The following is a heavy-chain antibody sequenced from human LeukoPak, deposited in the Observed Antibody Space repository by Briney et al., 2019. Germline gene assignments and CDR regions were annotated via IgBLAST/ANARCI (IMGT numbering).Heavy chain of an antibody. D-gene: IGHD6-13*01. CDR1: GYTFTSYG. V-gene: IGHV1-18*01. CDR3: ARGRAAAGTGSSDY. CDR2: ISAYNGNT. J-gene: IGHJ4*02. Sequence: RASVKVSCKASGYTFTSYGISWVRQAPGQGLEWMGWISAYNGNTNYAQKLQGRVTMTTDTSTSTAYMELRSLRSDDTAVYYCARGRAAAGTGSSDYWGQGTLVTVSS.